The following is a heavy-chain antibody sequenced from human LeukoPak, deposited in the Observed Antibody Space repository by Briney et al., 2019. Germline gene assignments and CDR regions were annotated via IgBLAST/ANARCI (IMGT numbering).Heavy chain of an antibody. CDR1: GYTFTSYG. CDR2: ISAYNGNT. D-gene: IGHD3-3*01. Sequence: GASVKVSCKASGYTFTSYGTSWVRQAPGQGLEWMGWISAYNGNTNYAQKLQGRVTMTTDTSTSTAYMELRSLRSDDTAVYYCARTGGIFGVVITNAYFDYWGQGTLVTVSS. CDR3: ARTGGIFGVVITNAYFDY. J-gene: IGHJ4*02. V-gene: IGHV1-18*01.